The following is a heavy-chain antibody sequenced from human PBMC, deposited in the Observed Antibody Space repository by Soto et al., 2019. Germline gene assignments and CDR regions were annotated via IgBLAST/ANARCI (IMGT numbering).Heavy chain of an antibody. D-gene: IGHD7-27*01. CDR1: GFTFSSYA. V-gene: IGHV3-23*01. CDR3: AKDLGDSTHYFDY. Sequence: PAGGSLRLSCAASGFTFSSYAMSWVRQAPGKGLEWVSAISGSGGSTYYADSVKGRFTISRDNSKNTLYLQMNSLRAEDTAVYYCAKDLGDSTHYFDYWGQGTLVTVSS. J-gene: IGHJ4*02. CDR2: ISGSGGST.